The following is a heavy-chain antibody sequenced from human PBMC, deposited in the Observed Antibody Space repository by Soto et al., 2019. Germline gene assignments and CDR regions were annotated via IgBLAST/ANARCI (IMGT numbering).Heavy chain of an antibody. CDR2: ISYDGSNK. V-gene: IGHV3-30*03. CDR1: GFTFSSYG. Sequence: PGGSLRLSCAASGFTFSSYGMHWVRQAPGKGLEWVAVISYDGSNKYYADSVKGRFTISRDNSKNTLYLQMNSLRAEDTAVYYCARDCGRAYGMDVWGQGTTVTVSS. CDR3: ARDCGRAYGMDV. J-gene: IGHJ6*02.